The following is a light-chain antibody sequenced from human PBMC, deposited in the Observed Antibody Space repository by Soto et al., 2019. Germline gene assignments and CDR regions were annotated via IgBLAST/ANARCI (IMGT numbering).Light chain of an antibody. J-gene: IGKJ5*01. CDR3: QQLNSYPIT. V-gene: IGKV1-8*01. CDR1: QGISSY. CDR2: AAS. Sequence: AIRMTQSPSSFSASTGDRVTITCRASQGISSYLAWYQQKPGKAPKLLIYAASTLQSGVPSSLSGSGSGTDFTLTIRCLQSEDFATYYCQQLNSYPITFGQGTRLEIK.